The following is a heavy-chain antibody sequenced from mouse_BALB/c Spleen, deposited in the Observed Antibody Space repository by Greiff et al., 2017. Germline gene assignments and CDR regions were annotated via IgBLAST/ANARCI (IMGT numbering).Heavy chain of an antibody. CDR3: ARSYGYDYYAMDY. V-gene: IGHV1-18*01. CDR1: GYSFTGYT. Sequence: EVKLVESGPELVKPGASMKISCKASGYSFTGYTMNWVKQSHGKNLEWIGLINPYNGGTSYNQKFKGKATLTVDKSSSTAYMELLSLTSEDSAVYYCARSYGYDYYAMDYWGQGTSVTVSS. CDR2: INPYNGGT. D-gene: IGHD1-2*01. J-gene: IGHJ4*01.